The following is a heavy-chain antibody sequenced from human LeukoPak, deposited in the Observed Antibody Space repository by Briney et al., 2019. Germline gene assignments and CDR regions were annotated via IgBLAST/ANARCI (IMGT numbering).Heavy chain of an antibody. V-gene: IGHV3-7*03. Sequence: SGGSLTLSCATSGFTFSSYWMNWVRQAPGKGLEWVANIKQDGSEKYYVDSVKGRFTISRDNAKNSLHLQMNSLRAENTAVYYCARISAYDDYWGQGTLVTVSS. D-gene: IGHD5-12*01. CDR2: IKQDGSEK. CDR1: GFTFSSYW. J-gene: IGHJ4*02. CDR3: ARISAYDDY.